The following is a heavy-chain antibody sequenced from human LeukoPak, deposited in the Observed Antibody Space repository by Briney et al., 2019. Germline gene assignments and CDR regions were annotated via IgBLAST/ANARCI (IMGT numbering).Heavy chain of an antibody. Sequence: ASVKVSCKASGYTFTSYGISWVRQAPGQGLEWMGWISAYNGSTNYAQKLQGRVTMTTDTSTSTAYMVLRSLRSDDTAVYYCARGRTYYYDSSGYMDYWGQGTLVTVSS. V-gene: IGHV1-18*01. CDR1: GYTFTSYG. CDR3: ARGRTYYYDSSGYMDY. D-gene: IGHD3-22*01. J-gene: IGHJ4*02. CDR2: ISAYNGST.